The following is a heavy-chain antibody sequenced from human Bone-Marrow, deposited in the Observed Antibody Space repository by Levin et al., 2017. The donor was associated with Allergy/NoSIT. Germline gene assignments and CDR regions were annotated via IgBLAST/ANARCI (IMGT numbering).Heavy chain of an antibody. CDR3: ARDLGYCSGGSCYPRYWFDP. CDR1: GFTFSSYG. V-gene: IGHV3-33*01. J-gene: IGHJ5*02. D-gene: IGHD2-15*01. CDR2: IWYDGSNK. Sequence: GESLKISCAASGFTFSSYGMHWVRQAPGKGLEWVAVIWYDGSNKYYADSVKGRFTISRDNSKNTLYLQMNSLRAEDTAVYYCARDLGYCSGGSCYPRYWFDPWGQGTLVTVSS.